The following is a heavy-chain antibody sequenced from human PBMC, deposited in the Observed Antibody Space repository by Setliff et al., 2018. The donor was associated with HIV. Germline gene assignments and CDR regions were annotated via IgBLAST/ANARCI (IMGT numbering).Heavy chain of an antibody. CDR2: ISSSGST. CDR3: ARYPHYFDTSGHYSWFYFDY. CDR1: GGSMTSSNYY. D-gene: IGHD3-22*01. V-gene: IGHV4-39*07. Sequence: SETLSLTCTVSGGSMTSSNYYWGWIRQSPGRGLEWIGSISSSGSTTYHPSLRSRVTVSAATSKNQFSLTLTSVTAADTAVYFCARYPHYFDTSGHYSWFYFDYWGHGTLVTVSS. J-gene: IGHJ4*01.